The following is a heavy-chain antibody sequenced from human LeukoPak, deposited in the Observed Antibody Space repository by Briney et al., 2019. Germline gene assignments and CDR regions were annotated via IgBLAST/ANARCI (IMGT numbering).Heavy chain of an antibody. D-gene: IGHD6-6*01. CDR2: IYVSGST. V-gene: IGHV4-4*07. Sequence: SETLFLTCTVSGGSISSYWSWIRQPAGKGLEWIGRIYVSGSTYYNPSLKSRVTMSVDTSKNQFSLRLTTVTAADTAVYYCARDSNLEYSSSRGLGRWGQGTLVTVSS. CDR3: ARDSNLEYSSSRGLGR. J-gene: IGHJ4*02. CDR1: GGSISSY.